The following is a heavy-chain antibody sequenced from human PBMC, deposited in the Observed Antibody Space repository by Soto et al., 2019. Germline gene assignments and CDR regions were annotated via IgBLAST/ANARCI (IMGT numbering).Heavy chain of an antibody. CDR2: IYYSGST. Sequence: PSETLSLTCTVSGGSISSGGYYWSWIRQHPGKGLEWIGYIYYSGSTYYNPSLKSRVTISVDTSKNQFSLKLSSVTAADTAVYYCARESKVRGVIRVYWGQGTLVTVSS. J-gene: IGHJ4*02. CDR1: GGSISSGGYY. D-gene: IGHD3-10*01. V-gene: IGHV4-31*03. CDR3: ARESKVRGVIRVY.